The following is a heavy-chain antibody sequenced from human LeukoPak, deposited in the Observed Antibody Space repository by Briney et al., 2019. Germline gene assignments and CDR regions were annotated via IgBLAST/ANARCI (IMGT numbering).Heavy chain of an antibody. CDR1: GFTFSSYA. Sequence: PGRSLRLSCAASGFTFSSYAMHWVRQAPGKGLEWVAVISYDGSNKYYADSVKGRFTISRVNSKNTLYLQMNSLRAEDTAVYYCARQSRDWGQGTLVTVSS. CDR2: ISYDGSNK. CDR3: ARQSRD. J-gene: IGHJ4*02. V-gene: IGHV3-30-3*01.